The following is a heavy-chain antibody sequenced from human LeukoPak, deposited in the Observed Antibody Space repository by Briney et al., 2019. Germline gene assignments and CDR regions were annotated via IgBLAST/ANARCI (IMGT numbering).Heavy chain of an antibody. J-gene: IGHJ6*04. V-gene: IGHV3-30*18. Sequence: PGGSLRLSCAASGFTFSSYGMHWVRQAPGKGLEWVAVISYDGSNKYYADSVKGRFTISRDNSKNTLYLQMNSLRVEDTAVYYCAKDAYSSSWYTGYYGMDVWGKGTTVTVSS. D-gene: IGHD6-13*01. CDR1: GFTFSSYG. CDR3: AKDAYSSSWYTGYYGMDV. CDR2: ISYDGSNK.